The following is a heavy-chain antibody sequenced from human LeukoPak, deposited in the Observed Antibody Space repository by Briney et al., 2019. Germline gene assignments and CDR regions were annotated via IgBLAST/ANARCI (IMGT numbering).Heavy chain of an antibody. J-gene: IGHJ4*02. CDR3: ARVKDYYDSSGYYEEAGVDY. D-gene: IGHD3-22*01. Sequence: GSLRLSCAAPGFTLSSYWMHWVRQAPGKGGWWVSRINTDGSSTSYADSVKGRFTISRDNAMNSLYLQMNSLRAEDTALYYCARVKDYYDSSGYYEEAGVDYWGQGTLVTVSS. CDR1: GFTLSSYW. CDR2: INTDGSST. V-gene: IGHV3-74*01.